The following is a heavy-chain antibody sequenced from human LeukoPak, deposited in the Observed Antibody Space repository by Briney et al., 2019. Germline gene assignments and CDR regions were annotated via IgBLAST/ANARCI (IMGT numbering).Heavy chain of an antibody. CDR2: ISGSGGST. Sequence: GGSLRLSCAASGFIFSSYAMSWVRQAPGKGLEWVSTISGSGGSTYYADSVKGRFTISRDNAKNSLYLQMNSLRAEDTAVYYCARDGSGSYYIDYWGQGTLVTVSS. J-gene: IGHJ4*02. D-gene: IGHD1-26*01. CDR1: GFIFSSYA. CDR3: ARDGSGSYYIDY. V-gene: IGHV3-23*01.